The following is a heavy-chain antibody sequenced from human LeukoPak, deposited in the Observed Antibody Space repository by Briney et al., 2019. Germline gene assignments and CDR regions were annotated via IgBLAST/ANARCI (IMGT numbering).Heavy chain of an antibody. CDR3: ARDGGDCAGDSCYVDY. CDR2: VKWNGGST. V-gene: IGHV3-20*04. CDR1: GFSFGGYT. D-gene: IGHD2-21*01. J-gene: IGHJ4*02. Sequence: AGGSLRLSCAASGFSFGGYTMHWVRQAPGKGLEWVSGVKWNGGSTGYADSVKGRFTISRDNAKNSLYLQMNSLRVEDTALYYCARDGGDCAGDSCYVDYWGQGTLVTVSS.